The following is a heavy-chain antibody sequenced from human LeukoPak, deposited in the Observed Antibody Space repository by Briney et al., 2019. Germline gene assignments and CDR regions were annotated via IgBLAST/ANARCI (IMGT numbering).Heavy chain of an antibody. D-gene: IGHD5-24*01. Sequence: ASVKVSCKASGYTFTGYYMHWVRQAPGQGLEWMGWINPNSGGTNHAQKFQGRVTMTRDTSTSTAYMELSRLRSDDTAVYYCGRELDVAFDIWGQGTMVTVSS. J-gene: IGHJ3*02. CDR3: GRELDVAFDI. CDR1: GYTFTGYY. CDR2: INPNSGGT. V-gene: IGHV1-2*02.